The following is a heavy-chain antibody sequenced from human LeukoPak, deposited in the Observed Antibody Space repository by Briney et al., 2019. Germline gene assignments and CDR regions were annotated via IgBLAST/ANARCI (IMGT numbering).Heavy chain of an antibody. J-gene: IGHJ2*01. Sequence: SETLSLTCAVSGGSISSSNWWSWVRQPPGKGLEWIGEIYHSGSTYYNPSLKSRVTISVDTSKNQFSLKLSSVTAADTAVYYCARDPDDILTGYSQGWYFDLWGRGTLVTVST. CDR3: ARDPDDILTGYSQGWYFDL. CDR2: IYHSGST. CDR1: GGSISSSNW. D-gene: IGHD3-9*01. V-gene: IGHV4-4*02.